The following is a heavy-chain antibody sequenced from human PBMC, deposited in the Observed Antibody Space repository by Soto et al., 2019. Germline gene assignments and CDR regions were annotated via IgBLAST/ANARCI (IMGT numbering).Heavy chain of an antibody. D-gene: IGHD6-6*01. Sequence: PSETLSLTCTVSGGSISSGGYYWSWIRQPPGKGLEWIGYIYYSGSTYYNPSLKSRVTISVDTSKNQFSLKLSSVTAADTAVYYCARDSIAARPELDYYYYYMDVWGKGTTVTVSS. V-gene: IGHV4-30-4*01. CDR2: IYYSGST. J-gene: IGHJ6*03. CDR3: ARDSIAARPELDYYYYYMDV. CDR1: GGSISSGGYY.